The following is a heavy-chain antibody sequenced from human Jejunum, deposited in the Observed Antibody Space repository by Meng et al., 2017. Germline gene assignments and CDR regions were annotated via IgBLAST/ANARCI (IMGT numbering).Heavy chain of an antibody. D-gene: IGHD2-21*01. V-gene: IGHV4-34*01. CDR2: IHHSRGN. J-gene: IGHJ4*02. CDR1: GGSFSTYD. CDR3: RLAYCVSDCGDY. Sequence: QVQVQQWGAGRLKASETLPLTFAFQGGSFSTYDWSWCRQPPGKGLEWLGQIHHSRGNNDNPSLKGRVTMSVETSRSQISLKLNSVTAADTAVYYCRLAYCVSDCGDYWGQGTLVTVSS.